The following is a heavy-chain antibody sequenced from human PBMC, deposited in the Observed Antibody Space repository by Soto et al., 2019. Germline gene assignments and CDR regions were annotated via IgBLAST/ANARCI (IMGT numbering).Heavy chain of an antibody. CDR1: GYTFTSYY. CDR2: INPSGGST. V-gene: IGHV1-46*01. D-gene: IGHD2-21*01. J-gene: IGHJ6*02. Sequence: ASVKVSCKASGYTFTSYYMHWVRQAPGQGLEWMGIINPSGGSTSYAQKFQGRVTMTRDTSTSTVYMELSSLRSEDTAVYYCARDQIASSGNSPNSHYYGMDVWGQGTTVTVSS. CDR3: ARDQIASSGNSPNSHYYGMDV.